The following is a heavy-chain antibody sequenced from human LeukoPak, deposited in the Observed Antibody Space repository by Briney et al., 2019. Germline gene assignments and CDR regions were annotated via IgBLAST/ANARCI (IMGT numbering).Heavy chain of an antibody. D-gene: IGHD6-19*01. J-gene: IGHJ4*02. V-gene: IGHV3-23*01. CDR1: GFTFSNLA. Sequence: PGGSLRLSCVASGFTFSNLAMGWVRQAPGQGLEWVSVISDSGGTTYYADSVKGRFTISRDNSRNTLYLQMNSLRVDDTAVYYCAKDARRYSGWYFLDHWGQGTLVTVSS. CDR2: ISDSGGTT. CDR3: AKDARRYSGWYFLDH.